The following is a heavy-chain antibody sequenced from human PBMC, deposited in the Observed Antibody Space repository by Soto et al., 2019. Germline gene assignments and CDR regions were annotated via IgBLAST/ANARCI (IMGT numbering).Heavy chain of an antibody. Sequence: EVQLVESGGGLIQPGGSLRLSCAASGFTVSNNYMRWVRQAPGKGLEWVSLIYSGGNTHYADSVKGRFTISRDDSKNTLYLKMNRLRVEDTAVDYCARDPPGIAASGAGGWGQGTLVTVSS. CDR1: GFTVSNNY. J-gene: IGHJ4*02. D-gene: IGHD6-13*01. CDR3: ARDPPGIAASGAGG. V-gene: IGHV3-53*01. CDR2: IYSGGNT.